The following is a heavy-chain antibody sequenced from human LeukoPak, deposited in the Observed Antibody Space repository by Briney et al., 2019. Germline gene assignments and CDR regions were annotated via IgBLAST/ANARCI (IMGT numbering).Heavy chain of an antibody. Sequence: SETLSLTCTVSGGSISSYYWSWTRQPPGKGLEWIGYIYYSGSTNYNPSLKSRVTISVDTSKNQFSLKLSSVTAADTAVYYCARLSPQYYYDSSGTRGNSGEDYWGQGTLVTVSS. CDR3: ARLSPQYYYDSSGTRGNSGEDY. D-gene: IGHD3-22*01. V-gene: IGHV4-59*08. CDR2: IYYSGST. J-gene: IGHJ4*02. CDR1: GGSISSYY.